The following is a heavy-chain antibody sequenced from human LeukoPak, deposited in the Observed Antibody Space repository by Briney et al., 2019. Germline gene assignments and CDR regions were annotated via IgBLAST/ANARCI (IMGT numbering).Heavy chain of an antibody. CDR3: ARGYYGSGSHCCHMDV. D-gene: IGHD3-10*01. J-gene: IGHJ6*03. V-gene: IGHV4-34*01. CDR1: VGSFSGYY. CDR2: INHSGST. Sequence: TSETLSLTCAVYVGSFSGYYWSWIRQPPGKGLEWIGEINHSGSTNYNSSLKSRVTISVDTSKNQFFLKLSSVTAADTAVYYCARGYYGSGSHCCHMDVWGKGTTITVS.